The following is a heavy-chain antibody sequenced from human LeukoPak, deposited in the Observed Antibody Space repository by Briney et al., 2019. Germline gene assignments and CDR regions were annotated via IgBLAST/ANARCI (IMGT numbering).Heavy chain of an antibody. D-gene: IGHD3-22*01. V-gene: IGHV4-39*01. CDR1: GGSISSSSYY. J-gene: IGHJ4*02. CDR3: ARPYDSSGYYYFDY. Sequence: SETLSFTCTVSGGSISSSSYYWGWTRQPPGKGLEWIGSIYYSGITYYNPSLKSRVTISVDTSKNQFSLKLSSVTAADTAVYYCARPYDSSGYYYFDYWGQGTLVTVSS. CDR2: IYYSGIT.